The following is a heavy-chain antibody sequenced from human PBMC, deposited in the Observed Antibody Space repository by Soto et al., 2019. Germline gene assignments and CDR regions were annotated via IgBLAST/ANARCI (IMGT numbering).Heavy chain of an antibody. Sequence: SVKVSCKASGYTFTSYGISWVRQAPGQGLEWMGGIIPIFGTVNYAQKFQGRVTITADESTSTVYIELSSLRSEDTAVYYCARGNHRWLQLWYFDLWGRGTLVTVSS. J-gene: IGHJ2*01. CDR3: ARGNHRWLQLWYFDL. CDR2: IIPIFGTV. D-gene: IGHD5-12*01. V-gene: IGHV1-69*13. CDR1: GYTFTSYG.